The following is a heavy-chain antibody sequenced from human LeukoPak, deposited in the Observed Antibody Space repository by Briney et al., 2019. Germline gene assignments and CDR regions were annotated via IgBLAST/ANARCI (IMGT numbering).Heavy chain of an antibody. V-gene: IGHV2-5*02. J-gene: IGHJ4*02. D-gene: IGHD6-13*01. CDR2: IYWDDDE. Sequence: SGPTLVNPTQTLTLTCTFSGFSLSSYGVGVGWIRQPPGKALEWLALIYWDDDERYSPSLKSRLAITKDTSKNQVVLTMTDMDPVDTATYCCAHMVSSWPVDYWGQGTLVTVSS. CDR1: GFSLSSYGVG. CDR3: AHMVSSWPVDY.